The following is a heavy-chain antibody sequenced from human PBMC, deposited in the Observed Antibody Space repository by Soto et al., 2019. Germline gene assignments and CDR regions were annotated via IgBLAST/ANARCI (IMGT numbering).Heavy chain of an antibody. D-gene: IGHD3-22*01. V-gene: IGHV1-69*02. CDR2: IIPSLGIA. J-gene: IGHJ4*02. Sequence: QVQLVQSGAEVKKPGSSVKVSCKASGGTFSSYTISWVRQAPGQGLEWMGRIIPSLGIANYAQKFQGRVTITADKSTSTAYMELSSLRAEDTAVYYCASTDYDSSGYLFDYWGQGTLVTVSS. CDR3: ASTDYDSSGYLFDY. CDR1: GGTFSSYT.